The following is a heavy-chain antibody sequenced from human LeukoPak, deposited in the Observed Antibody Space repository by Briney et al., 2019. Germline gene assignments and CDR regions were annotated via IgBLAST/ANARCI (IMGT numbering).Heavy chain of an antibody. Sequence: GGSLRLSCAASGFTFSSFSMNWVRQAPGRGLEWVSSISSSSTYIYYADSVKGRFTISRDNAKNSLYLQMNSLRAEDTAVYYCARAYSSSWYGYWGQGTLVTVSS. D-gene: IGHD6-13*01. V-gene: IGHV3-21*01. CDR2: ISSSSTYI. CDR1: GFTFSSFS. J-gene: IGHJ4*02. CDR3: ARAYSSSWYGY.